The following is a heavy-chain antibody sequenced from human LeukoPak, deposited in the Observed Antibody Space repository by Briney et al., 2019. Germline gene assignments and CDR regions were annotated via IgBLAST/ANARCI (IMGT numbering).Heavy chain of an antibody. Sequence: GGSLRLSCAASGFTFSSYGMHWVRQAPGKGLEWVAVISYDGTNKYYADSVKGRFAISRDNSKNTLYLQMNSLRAEDTAVYYCAKRYSSSWCIDSWGQGTLVTVSS. CDR1: GFTFSSYG. D-gene: IGHD6-13*01. V-gene: IGHV3-30*18. J-gene: IGHJ4*02. CDR3: AKRYSSSWCIDS. CDR2: ISYDGTNK.